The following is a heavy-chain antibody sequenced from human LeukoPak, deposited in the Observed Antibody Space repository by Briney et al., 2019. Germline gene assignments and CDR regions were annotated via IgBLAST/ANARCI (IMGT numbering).Heavy chain of an antibody. J-gene: IGHJ4*02. CDR3: AKANWVSNADAVW. Sequence: GGSLRLSCAASGFTFSDYYMSWIRQAPGKGLEWVSYISSSGSTIYYADSVKGRFTISRDNAKNSLYLQMNSLRAEDTAIYYCAKANWVSNADAVWWGQGTQVTVSS. CDR1: GFTFSDYY. CDR2: ISSSGSTI. V-gene: IGHV3-11*01. D-gene: IGHD1-1*01.